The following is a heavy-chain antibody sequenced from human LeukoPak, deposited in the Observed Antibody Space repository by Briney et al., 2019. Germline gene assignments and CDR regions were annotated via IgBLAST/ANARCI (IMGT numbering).Heavy chain of an antibody. CDR2: ISGSGGST. CDR3: AKGAGYRGHYFDY. V-gene: IGHV3-23*01. CDR1: GFTFSSYA. J-gene: IGHJ4*02. D-gene: IGHD3-10*01. Sequence: GGSLRLSCAASGFTFSSYAMSRVRQAPGKGLEWVSAISGSGGSTYYADSVKGRFTISRDNSKNTLYLQMNRLRAEDTAVYYCAKGAGYRGHYFDYWGQGTLVTVSS.